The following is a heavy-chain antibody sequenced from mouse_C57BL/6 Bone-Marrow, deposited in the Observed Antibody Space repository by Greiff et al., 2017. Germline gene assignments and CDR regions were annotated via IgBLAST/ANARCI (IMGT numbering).Heavy chain of an antibody. Sequence: EVKLVESGPGLAKPSQTLSLTCSVTGYSITSDYWNWIRKFPGNKLEYMGYISYSGSTYYNPSLNSRISITRDTSKNQYFLQLNSVTTEDTATYYCARLLRYEGYFDYWGQGTTLTVSS. J-gene: IGHJ2*01. CDR3: ARLLRYEGYFDY. D-gene: IGHD1-1*01. CDR1: GYSITSDY. V-gene: IGHV3-8*01. CDR2: ISYSGST.